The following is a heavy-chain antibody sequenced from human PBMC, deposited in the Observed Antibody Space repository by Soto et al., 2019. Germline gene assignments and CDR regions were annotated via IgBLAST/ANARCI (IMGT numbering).Heavy chain of an antibody. J-gene: IGHJ6*01. CDR3: ARETDYSGSRTPYRYGMDV. Sequence: QVQLVESGGGVVQPGRSLRLSCAASGFTFSSYAMYWVRQPPGKGLEWVAVISYDGSQKYYADAEKGRFTISSDNSKKALFLQMHSLRPEDTPLFYCARETDYSGSRTPYRYGMDVWRQGTTVTVPS. D-gene: IGHD3-10*01. V-gene: IGHV3-30-3*01. CDR2: ISYDGSQK. CDR1: GFTFSSYA.